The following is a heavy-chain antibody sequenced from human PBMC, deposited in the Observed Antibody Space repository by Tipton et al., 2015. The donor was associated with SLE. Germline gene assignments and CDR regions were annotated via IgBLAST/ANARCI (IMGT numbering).Heavy chain of an antibody. CDR3: AGDLTGRGFDY. Sequence: TLSLTCTVSGGSISSGSYYWSWIRQPAGKGLEWIGRIYTSGSTNYNPSLKSRVTISVDTSKNQFSLKLSSVTAADTAVYYCAGDLTGRGFDYWGQGTLVTVSS. CDR2: IYTSGST. V-gene: IGHV4-61*02. CDR1: GGSISSGSYY. J-gene: IGHJ4*02. D-gene: IGHD1-20*01.